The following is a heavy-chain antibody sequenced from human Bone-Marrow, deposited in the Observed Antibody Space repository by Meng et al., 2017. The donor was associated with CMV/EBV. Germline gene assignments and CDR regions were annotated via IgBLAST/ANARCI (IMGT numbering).Heavy chain of an antibody. CDR1: GLSVRSNY. CDR3: ARALPSEGGDH. Sequence: LYLATSGLSVRSNYRTWGRQAPGRRLEWVAGIDTDGSTYYLDSVKGRFTISRDQSKNIVYLQMNDLRVEDTAVYYCARALPSEGGDHWGQGTLVTVSS. V-gene: IGHV3-66*02. CDR2: IDTDGST. D-gene: IGHD1-26*01. J-gene: IGHJ4*02.